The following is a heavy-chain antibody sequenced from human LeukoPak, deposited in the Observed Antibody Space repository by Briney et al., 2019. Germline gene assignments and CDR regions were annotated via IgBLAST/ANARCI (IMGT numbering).Heavy chain of an antibody. D-gene: IGHD2-21*02. V-gene: IGHV3-7*01. J-gene: IGHJ4*02. Sequence: GGSLRLSCAASGFTFSTYWMSWVRQAPGKGLEWVANIKQDGSEKYHVDSVKGRFTISRDSAKNSLYLQMNSLRAEDTAVYYCARFRTWGDKAFDYWGQGTLVTVSS. CDR3: ARFRTWGDKAFDY. CDR1: GFTFSTYW. CDR2: IKQDGSEK.